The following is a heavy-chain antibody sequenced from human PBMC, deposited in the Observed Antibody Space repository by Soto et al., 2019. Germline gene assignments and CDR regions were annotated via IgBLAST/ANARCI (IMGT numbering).Heavy chain of an antibody. CDR3: AREQQWLGFYYYYYYMDV. V-gene: IGHV3-11*01. CDR1: GFTFSDYY. CDR2: ISSSGSTI. J-gene: IGHJ6*03. Sequence: GGSLRLSCAASGFTFSDYYMSWIRQAPGKGLEWVSYISSSGSTIYYADSVKGRFTISRDNAKNSLYLQMNSLRAEDTAVYYCAREQQWLGFYYYYYYMDVWGKGTTVTVSS. D-gene: IGHD6-19*01.